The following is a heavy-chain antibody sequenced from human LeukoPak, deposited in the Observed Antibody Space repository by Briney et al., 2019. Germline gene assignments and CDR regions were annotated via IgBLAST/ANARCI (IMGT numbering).Heavy chain of an antibody. CDR2: IFYSGNR. J-gene: IGHJ4*02. CDR3: ARVSGTCFLPPCYFDY. V-gene: IGHV4-30-4*01. CDR1: RDSISTGDYY. D-gene: IGHD2-15*01. Sequence: SETLSLTCSVSRDSISTGDYYWSWIRQAPGTGLEWIGYIFYSGNRFYNPSLQSLPTTSMDTSKNQFSLTLSSVTAADTAVYYCARVSGTCFLPPCYFDYWGQGILVTVSS.